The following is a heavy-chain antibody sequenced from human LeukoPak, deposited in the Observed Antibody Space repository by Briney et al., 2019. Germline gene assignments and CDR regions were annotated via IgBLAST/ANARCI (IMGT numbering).Heavy chain of an antibody. CDR2: ISSADSP. D-gene: IGHD2-15*01. CDR1: GFTFSSYA. V-gene: IGHV3-64*02. CDR3: ARARVAAKSGYMDV. Sequence: PGGSLRLSCASSGFTFSSYAMSWVRQAPGKGVEYVSSISSADSPYYADSVRGRFTISRDNSENTLYLQMGSLRPEDTAVYYCARARVAAKSGYMDVWGRGTTVTISS. J-gene: IGHJ6*03.